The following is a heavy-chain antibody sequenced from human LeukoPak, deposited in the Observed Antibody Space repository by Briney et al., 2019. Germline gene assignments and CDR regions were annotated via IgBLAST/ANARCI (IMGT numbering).Heavy chain of an antibody. CDR3: ARDRAVKARIGGMDV. V-gene: IGHV3-21*06. Sequence: GGSLRLSCAASGFTFSSFAMTWVRQAPGKGLEWVSYISESSSYVYYADSVKGRFTISRDNGKNSLYLQMSSRRAEDTAMYYCARDRAVKARIGGMDVWGQGTTVTVSS. J-gene: IGHJ6*02. CDR2: ISESSSYV. D-gene: IGHD5-12*01. CDR1: GFTFSSFA.